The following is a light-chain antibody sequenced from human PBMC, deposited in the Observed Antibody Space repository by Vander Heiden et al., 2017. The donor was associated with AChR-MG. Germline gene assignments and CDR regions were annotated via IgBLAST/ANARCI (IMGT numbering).Light chain of an antibody. CDR3: QQYGSSPPVT. CDR1: QSASRRY. Sequence: EIVLTQSPGTLSLSPGERATLSCRVSQSASRRYLVWYQQKPGQAPRLLIYGASTRATGIPDRFSGSESGTDFTLTISRLEPEDFAVYYCQQYGSSPPVTFGPGTRLEIK. CDR2: GAS. J-gene: IGKJ5*01. V-gene: IGKV3-20*01.